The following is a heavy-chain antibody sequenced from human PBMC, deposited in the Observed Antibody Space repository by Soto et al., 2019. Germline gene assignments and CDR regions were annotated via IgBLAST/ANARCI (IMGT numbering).Heavy chain of an antibody. V-gene: IGHV3-23*01. CDR3: AKDPTGDSEVPSFDP. CDR1: GFTFSSYA. CDR2: ISGSGGST. J-gene: IGHJ5*02. Sequence: GGSLRLSCAASGFTFSSYAMSWVRQAPGKGLEWVSAISGSGGSTYYADSVKGRFTISRDNSKNTLYLQMNSLRAEDTAVYYCAKDPTGDSEVPSFDPWGQGTLVTVSS. D-gene: IGHD2-21*02.